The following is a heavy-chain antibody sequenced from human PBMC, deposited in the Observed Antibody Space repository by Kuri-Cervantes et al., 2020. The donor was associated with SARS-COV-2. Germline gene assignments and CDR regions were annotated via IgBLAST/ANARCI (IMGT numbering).Heavy chain of an antibody. CDR1: GFTFGDYA. D-gene: IGHD2-8*01. V-gene: IGHV3-23*01. Sequence: GGSLRLSCTASGFTFGDYAMSWVRQAPGKGLEWVSAISGSGGSTYYADSVEGRFTISRDNSQNTLYLQMNSLRDEDTAVYYCARDVLHLDYWGQGTLVTVSS. J-gene: IGHJ4*02. CDR2: ISGSGGST. CDR3: ARDVLHLDY.